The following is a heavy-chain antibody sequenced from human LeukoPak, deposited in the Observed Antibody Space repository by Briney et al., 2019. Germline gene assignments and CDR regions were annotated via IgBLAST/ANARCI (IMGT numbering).Heavy chain of an antibody. Sequence: ASVKVSCKASGYTFTSYGISWVRQAPGQGLEWMGWISAYNGNTNYAQKLQGRVTMTTDTSTSTAYMELSSLRSEDTAVYYCARVVAPWLGTYYFDYWGQGTLVTVSS. CDR1: GYTFTSYG. CDR3: ARVVAPWLGTYYFDY. J-gene: IGHJ4*02. CDR2: ISAYNGNT. V-gene: IGHV1-18*01. D-gene: IGHD6-19*01.